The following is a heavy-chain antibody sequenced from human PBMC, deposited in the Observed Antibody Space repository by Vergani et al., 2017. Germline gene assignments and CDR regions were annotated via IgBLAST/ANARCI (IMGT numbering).Heavy chain of an antibody. CDR3: ARDKGYYYDSSGYPDY. J-gene: IGHJ4*02. Sequence: VQLVESGGGVVQPGRSLRLSCAASGFTFSSYGMHWVRQAPGKGLEWVAVIWYDGSNKYYADSVKGRFTISRDNSKNSLYLQMNSLRAEDTAVYYCARDKGYYYDSSGYPDYWGQGTLVTVSS. D-gene: IGHD3-22*01. CDR2: IWYDGSNK. CDR1: GFTFSSYG. V-gene: IGHV3-33*01.